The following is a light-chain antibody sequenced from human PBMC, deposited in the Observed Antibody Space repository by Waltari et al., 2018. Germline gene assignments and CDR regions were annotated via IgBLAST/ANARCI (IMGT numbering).Light chain of an antibody. CDR3: ALYMGSGIWV. J-gene: IGLJ3*02. V-gene: IGLV8-61*01. Sequence: QTVVTQEPSLSVSPGGTVTLTCALSSGSLSTTSYATWYQQTPGQGPRTLVYKSNARSAGVPDRFSGPILGNTAARAITGAQADDESDYYCALYMGSGIWVFGGGTRLTVL. CDR2: KSN. CDR1: SGSLSTTSY.